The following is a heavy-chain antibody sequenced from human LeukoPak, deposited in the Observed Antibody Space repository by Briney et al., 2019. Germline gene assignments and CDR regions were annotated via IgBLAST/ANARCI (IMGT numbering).Heavy chain of an antibody. V-gene: IGHV5-51*01. Sequence: GESLKISCKGSGYTFTNYWIGWVRQMPGKGLEWMGIIYPGDSDTRYSPSFQGQVTISVDKSINTAYLQWGTLEASDTAMYYCARTNCGGDCGFDYWGQGTLVTVSS. CDR2: IYPGDSDT. D-gene: IGHD2-21*02. CDR1: GYTFTNYW. J-gene: IGHJ4*02. CDR3: ARTNCGGDCGFDY.